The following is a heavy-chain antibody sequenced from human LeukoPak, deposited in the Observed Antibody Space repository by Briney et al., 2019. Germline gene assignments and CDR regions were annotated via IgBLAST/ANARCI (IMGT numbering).Heavy chain of an antibody. CDR2: IIPIFGTA. J-gene: IGHJ4*02. CDR3: ARGRGFGESRPRVFDY. Sequence: ASVKVSCKASGGTFSSYAISWVRQAPGQGLEWMGGIIPIFGTANYAQKFQGRVTITTDESTSTAYMELSSLRSEDTVVYYCARGRGFGESRPRVFDYWGQGTLVTVSS. CDR1: GGTFSSYA. D-gene: IGHD3-10*01. V-gene: IGHV1-69*05.